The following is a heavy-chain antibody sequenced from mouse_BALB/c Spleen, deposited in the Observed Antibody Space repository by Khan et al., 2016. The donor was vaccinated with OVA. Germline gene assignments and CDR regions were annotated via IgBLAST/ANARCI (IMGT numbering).Heavy chain of an antibody. CDR3: TRELRLHYYAMDF. J-gene: IGHJ4*01. Sequence: QVQLQQSGAELVRPGSSAKLSCKASGYTFTNHWINWVKQRPGQGLEWIGNIYPSDDYTNYNENFKDKATLTVDKSSSTAYMQLISPTSEDSAVYHCTRELRLHYYAMDFWGQGTSVTVSS. V-gene: IGHV1-69*02. CDR2: IYPSDDYT. CDR1: GYTFTNHW. D-gene: IGHD2-4*01.